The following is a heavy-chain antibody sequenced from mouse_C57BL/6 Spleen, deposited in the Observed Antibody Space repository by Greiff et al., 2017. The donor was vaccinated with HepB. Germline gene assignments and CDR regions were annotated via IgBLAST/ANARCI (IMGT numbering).Heavy chain of an antibody. CDR2: IYPGDGDT. Sequence: QVQLKESGAELVKPGASVKISCKASGYAFSSYWMNWVKQRPGKGLEWIGQIYPGDGDTNYNGKFKGKATLTADKSSSTAYMQLSSLTSEDSAVYFCARSEGVPYFDYWGQGTTLTVSS. D-gene: IGHD3-3*01. J-gene: IGHJ2*01. CDR1: GYAFSSYW. V-gene: IGHV1-80*01. CDR3: ARSEGVPYFDY.